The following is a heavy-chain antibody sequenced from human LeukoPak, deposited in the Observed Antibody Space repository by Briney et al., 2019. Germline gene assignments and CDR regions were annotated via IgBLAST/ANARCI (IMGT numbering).Heavy chain of an antibody. V-gene: IGHV1-2*02. CDR1: GYTFTAYY. Sequence: ASVKVSCKASGYTFTAYYMHWVRQAPGQGLEWMGWINPNNGGPNYAQKFQGRVTMTRDTSISTAYMELSRLRSDDTAVYYCARDLGYYGPKKAFDYWGQGTLVTVSS. CDR3: ARDLGYYGPKKAFDY. J-gene: IGHJ4*02. D-gene: IGHD4-17*01. CDR2: INPNNGGP.